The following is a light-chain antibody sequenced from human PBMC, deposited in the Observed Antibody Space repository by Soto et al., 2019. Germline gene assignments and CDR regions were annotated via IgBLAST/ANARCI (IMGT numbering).Light chain of an antibody. CDR3: AAWDDRLNGVV. CDR2: YDD. V-gene: IGLV1-36*01. J-gene: IGLJ2*01. Sequence: QSVLTQPPSVSEAPRQRVTISCSGSSSNIGNNAVNWYQQLQGKAPKLLIYYDDLLPSGVADRFSGSKSGTSASLAISGLQSEEEADYYFAAWDDRLNGVVFGGGTQLTVL. CDR1: SSNIGNNA.